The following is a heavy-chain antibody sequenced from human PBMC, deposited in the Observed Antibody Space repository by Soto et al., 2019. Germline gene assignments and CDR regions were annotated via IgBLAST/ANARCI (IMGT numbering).Heavy chain of an antibody. V-gene: IGHV3-74*03. J-gene: IGHJ3*02. CDR1: GFTCSDHW. Sequence: EAQLVESGGGLVQPGGSLRLSCVASGFTCSDHWMQWVRQVPGERPAWVSRINSDGSVTADADSVRGRVTISRDNAKNTLYMKMNSLRVDDTAMYYCVRKYSAYDIWGQGTMVTVSS. CDR3: VRKYSAYDI. D-gene: IGHD4-4*01. CDR2: INSDGSVT.